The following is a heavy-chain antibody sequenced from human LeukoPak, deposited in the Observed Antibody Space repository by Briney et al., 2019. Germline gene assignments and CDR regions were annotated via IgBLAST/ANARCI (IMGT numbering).Heavy chain of an antibody. CDR1: GYTFTAYY. D-gene: IGHD3-22*01. CDR3: ARDPYYYNSSGYYLNNWFDP. J-gene: IGHJ5*02. V-gene: IGHV1-2*06. CDR2: INPDSGGT. Sequence: ASVKVSCKASGYTFTAYYMHWVRQAPGQGLEWMGRINPDSGGTNYAQKFQGRVTVTRDTSISTAYMELSRLTSDDTAVYYCARDPYYYNSSGYYLNNWFDPWGQGTRVTVS.